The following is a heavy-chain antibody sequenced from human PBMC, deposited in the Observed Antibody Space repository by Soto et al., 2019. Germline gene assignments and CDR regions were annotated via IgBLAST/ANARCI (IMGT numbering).Heavy chain of an antibody. D-gene: IGHD6-13*01. V-gene: IGHV1-18*01. CDR3: ARVVGYSSSWFGFDY. CDR2: ISAYDGKT. Sequence: ASVKVSCKTSGYTFNTYGVNWVRQAPGQGLELMGWISAYDGKTTYAEKFQGRVTLTTDTSTSTAYMELRSLRSDDTAVYYCARVVGYSSSWFGFDYWGQGTLVTVSS. CDR1: GYTFNTYG. J-gene: IGHJ4*02.